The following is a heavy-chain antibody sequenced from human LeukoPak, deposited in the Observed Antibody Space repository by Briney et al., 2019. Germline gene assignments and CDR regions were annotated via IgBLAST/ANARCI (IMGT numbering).Heavy chain of an antibody. CDR2: ISDRGGST. CDR3: ANLAPPLDYSDPDFDY. Sequence: GESLRLSCAASGFTFSSYALSWVRQAPGKGLEWGSAISDRGGSTYYADSVKGRFTISRDNSKNTLYLQMNSLRADDTAVYYCANLAPPLDYSDPDFDYWGQGTLVTVSS. CDR1: GFTFSSYA. J-gene: IGHJ4*02. V-gene: IGHV3-23*01. D-gene: IGHD4-17*01.